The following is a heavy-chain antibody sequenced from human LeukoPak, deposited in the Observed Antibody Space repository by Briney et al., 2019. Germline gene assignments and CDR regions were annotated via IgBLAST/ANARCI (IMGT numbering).Heavy chain of an antibody. J-gene: IGHJ5*02. D-gene: IGHD6-13*01. V-gene: IGHV3-21*01. CDR1: GFTFTNHW. Sequence: GGSLRLSCAASGFTFTNHWMTWVRQAPGKGLEWVSSISSSSSYIYYADSVKGRFTISRDNAKNSLYLQMNSLRAEDTAVYYCARDDGAAAGTDWFDPWGQGTLVTVSS. CDR3: ARDDGAAAGTDWFDP. CDR2: ISSSSSYI.